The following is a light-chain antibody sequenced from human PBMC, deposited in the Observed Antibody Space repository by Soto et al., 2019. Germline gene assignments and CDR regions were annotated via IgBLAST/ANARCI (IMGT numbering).Light chain of an antibody. CDR1: QSISSW. V-gene: IGKV1-5*03. CDR3: QQYDSYPLT. J-gene: IGKJ4*01. CDR2: KTS. Sequence: DIQMTQSPSTLSASVGDRVTITCRASQSISSWLAWYQQKPGKAPNLLIYKTSSLESGVPSRFSGSGSGTEFTLTVNSLQPDDFATYYCQQYDSYPLTFGGGTKGEIK.